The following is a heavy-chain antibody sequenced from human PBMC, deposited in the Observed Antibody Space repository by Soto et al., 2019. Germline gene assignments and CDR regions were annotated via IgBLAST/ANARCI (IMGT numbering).Heavy chain of an antibody. CDR3: ARAAMGGSSWPFDY. CDR1: GGSISSSNW. CDR2: IYHSGST. D-gene: IGHD6-13*01. J-gene: IGHJ4*02. Sequence: QVQLQESGPRLVKPSGTLSLTCAVSGGSISSSNWWSWVRQPPGKGLEWIGEIYHSGSTKNNPSLKSRVTISVDKSKNQFSLKLSSMTAADTAVYYCARAAMGGSSWPFDYWGQGTLVTVSS. V-gene: IGHV4-4*02.